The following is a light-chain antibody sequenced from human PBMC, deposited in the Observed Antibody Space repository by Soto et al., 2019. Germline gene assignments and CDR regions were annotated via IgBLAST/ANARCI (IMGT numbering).Light chain of an antibody. CDR2: GAA. J-gene: IGKJ2*01. V-gene: IGKV3-20*01. CDR3: QQYGSSHT. CDR1: QSVSSSY. Sequence: EIVLTQAPGTLSLSPGERATLSCRASQSVSSSYLAWYQQKPGQAPMLLIYGAASRATGIPDRFSGRGAGTDLTGTSSRLEPEDGEGYYWQQYGSSHTVGQGTKLAIK.